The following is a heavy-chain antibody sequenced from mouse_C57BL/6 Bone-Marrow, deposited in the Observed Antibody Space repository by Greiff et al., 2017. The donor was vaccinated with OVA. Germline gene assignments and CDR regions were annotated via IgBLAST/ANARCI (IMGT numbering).Heavy chain of an antibody. D-gene: IGHD1-1*01. J-gene: IGHJ2*01. Sequence: EVHLVESGGGLVKPGGSLKLSCAASGFTFSSYAMSWVRQTPEKRLEWVATISDGGSYTYYPDNVKGRFTISRDNAKNNLYLQMSHLKSEDTAMYYCARDPITTVFDYWGQGTTLTVSS. CDR3: ARDPITTVFDY. CDR1: GFTFSSYA. CDR2: ISDGGSYT. V-gene: IGHV5-4*01.